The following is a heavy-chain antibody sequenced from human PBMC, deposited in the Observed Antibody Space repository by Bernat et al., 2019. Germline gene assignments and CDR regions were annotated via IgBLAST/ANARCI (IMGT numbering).Heavy chain of an antibody. V-gene: IGHV3-74*01. CDR1: GFTFSSYW. Sequence: EVQLVESGGGLVQPGGSLRLSCAASGFTFSSYWMHWVRQAPGKGLVWVARINRDGSITTYADSGGGRLTISRDNAKNTLFLQMTSLRVEDTAVYYCVRIGYSTSSLGIDYWGQGALVSVSS. CDR3: VRIGYSTSSLGIDY. CDR2: INRDGSIT. J-gene: IGHJ4*02. D-gene: IGHD2-8*01.